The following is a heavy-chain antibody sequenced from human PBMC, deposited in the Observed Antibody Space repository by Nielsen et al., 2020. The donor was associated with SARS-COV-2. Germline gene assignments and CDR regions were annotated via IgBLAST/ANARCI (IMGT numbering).Heavy chain of an antibody. D-gene: IGHD6-19*01. Sequence: GSLRLSCTVSGYSISSGYYWGWIRQPPGKGLEWIGSIYHSGSTYYNPSLKSRVTISVDTSKNQFSLKLSSVTAADTAVYYCARESQSSGWYGYWGQGTLVTVSS. CDR1: GYSISSGYY. CDR2: IYHSGST. J-gene: IGHJ4*02. CDR3: ARESQSSGWYGY. V-gene: IGHV4-38-2*02.